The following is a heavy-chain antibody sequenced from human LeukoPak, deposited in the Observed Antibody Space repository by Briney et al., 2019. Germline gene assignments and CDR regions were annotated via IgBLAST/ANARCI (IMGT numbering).Heavy chain of an antibody. D-gene: IGHD6-19*01. J-gene: IGHJ4*02. CDR1: GGSISSSY. Sequence: SETLSLTCTVSGGSISSSYWSWIRQPPGKGLEWIGYIYYTGSTNYNPSLKSRVTISVDTSKNQFSLKLSSVTAADTAVYYCARLKGYSSGWYPSYYFDYWGQGTLVTVSS. V-gene: IGHV4-59*08. CDR3: ARLKGYSSGWYPSYYFDY. CDR2: IYYTGST.